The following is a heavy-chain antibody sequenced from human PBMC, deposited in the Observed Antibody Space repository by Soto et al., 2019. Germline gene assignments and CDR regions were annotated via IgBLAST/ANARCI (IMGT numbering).Heavy chain of an antibody. CDR3: ARDNRRDWTDSYYGLDV. CDR1: GGSISGYY. Sequence: QVQLQESGPGLVKPSETLSLTCTVSGGSISGYYWSWIRQPPGKGLEWIGYIYYTGSTNYNPSLKSRVTMSVATPENQFSLKLNFVTAADTAVYYCARDNRRDWTDSYYGLDVWGQGTTVTVSS. J-gene: IGHJ6*02. CDR2: IYYTGST. D-gene: IGHD2-21*01. V-gene: IGHV4-59*01.